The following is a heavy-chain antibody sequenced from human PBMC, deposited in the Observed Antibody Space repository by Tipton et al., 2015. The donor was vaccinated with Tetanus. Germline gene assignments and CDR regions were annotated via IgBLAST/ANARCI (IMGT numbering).Heavy chain of an antibody. CDR2: IKQDGSEK. J-gene: IGHJ4*02. D-gene: IGHD6-19*01. Sequence: TLSLTCAASGFTFSSYWMSWVRQAPGKGLEWVANIKQDGSEKYYVDSVKGRFTISRDNAKNSLYLQMNSLRAEDTAVYYCARARVAVAGTRFDYWGQGTLVTVSS. V-gene: IGHV3-7*01. CDR3: ARARVAVAGTRFDY. CDR1: GFTFSSYW.